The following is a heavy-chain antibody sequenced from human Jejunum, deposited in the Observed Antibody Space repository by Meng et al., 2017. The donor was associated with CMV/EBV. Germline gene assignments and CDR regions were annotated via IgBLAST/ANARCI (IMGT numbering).Heavy chain of an antibody. Sequence: KVSCKTSGYTFTVYTIHWARQAPGQGLEWMGRINVNSGDTYYAQKFQGRVTMTRDTSISTAYMELSGLKSDDTAIYYCARDNWGSDYWGQGTLVTVSS. J-gene: IGHJ4*02. CDR3: ARDNWGSDY. CDR2: INVNSGDT. V-gene: IGHV1-2*06. CDR1: GYTFTVYT. D-gene: IGHD7-27*01.